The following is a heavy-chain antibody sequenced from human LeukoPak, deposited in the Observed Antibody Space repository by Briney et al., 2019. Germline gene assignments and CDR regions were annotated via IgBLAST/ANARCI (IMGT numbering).Heavy chain of an antibody. D-gene: IGHD6-19*01. CDR3: ARLSGQQWLDYYYYYYMDV. CDR1: GGSISSGSYY. J-gene: IGHJ6*03. Sequence: SETLSLTCTVSGGSISSGSYYWSWIRQPAGKGLEWIGRIYTSGSTNYNPSLKSRVTISVDTSKNQFSLKLSSVTAADTAVYYCARLSGQQWLDYYYYYYMDVWGKGTTVTISS. V-gene: IGHV4-61*02. CDR2: IYTSGST.